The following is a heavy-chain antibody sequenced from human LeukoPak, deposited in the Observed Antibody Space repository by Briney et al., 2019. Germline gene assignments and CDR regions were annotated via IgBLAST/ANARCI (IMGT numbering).Heavy chain of an antibody. V-gene: IGHV4-61*09. Sequence: SETLSLTCTVSGGSISSGSYYWTWIRQPAGRGLEWIGHIYTSGTTNYNPSLKSPVTISVDTSKKQFSLKLSSVTAADTAVYYCARVEGGTYFDYYYMDVWGKGTTVTVSS. CDR2: IYTSGTT. CDR3: ARVEGGTYFDYYYMDV. CDR1: GGSISSGSYY. D-gene: IGHD3-16*01. J-gene: IGHJ6*03.